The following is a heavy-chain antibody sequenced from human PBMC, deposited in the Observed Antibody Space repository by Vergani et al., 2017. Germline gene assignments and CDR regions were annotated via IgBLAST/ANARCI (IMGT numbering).Heavy chain of an antibody. CDR3: ARSLYSSSSPDY. J-gene: IGHJ4*02. D-gene: IGHD6-6*01. V-gene: IGHV3-30-3*01. Sequence: QVQLVESGGGVVQPGRSLRLSCAASGFTFSSYAMHWVRQAPGKGLEGVAVISYDGSNKYYADSVKGRFTISRDNSKNTLYLQMNSLRAEDTAVYYCARSLYSSSSPDYWGQGTLVTVSS. CDR1: GFTFSSYA. CDR2: ISYDGSNK.